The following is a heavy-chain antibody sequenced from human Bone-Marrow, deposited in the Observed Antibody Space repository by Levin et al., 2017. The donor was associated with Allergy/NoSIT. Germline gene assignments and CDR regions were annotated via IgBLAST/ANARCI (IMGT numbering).Heavy chain of an antibody. CDR1: GDSISGSSFY. D-gene: IGHD5-12*01. V-gene: IGHV4-39*07. CDR2: IYYSGDT. J-gene: IGHJ4*02. Sequence: SETLSLTCSVSGDSISGSSFYWGWIRQTAGEGLEWIGHIYYSGDTHYNPSLENRVTISVDTSKNQFSLKLSSLTAADTAVYYCARVAGYDYDIYFDSWGQGTLVTVSS. CDR3: ARVAGYDYDIYFDS.